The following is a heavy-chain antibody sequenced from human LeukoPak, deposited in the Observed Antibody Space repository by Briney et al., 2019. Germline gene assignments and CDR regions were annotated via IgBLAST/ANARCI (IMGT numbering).Heavy chain of an antibody. CDR3: ARCGAAVTTHFSH. J-gene: IGHJ4*02. Sequence: ALVKVSCKASGYTFSNYGITWARQAPGQGLEHMGWISAADGTTNYAQKVQGRVTMTTDTSTSTAYMELRSLRSDDTAVYYCARCGAAVTTHFSHWGQGTLVTVSS. D-gene: IGHD4-17*01. CDR1: GYTFSNYG. CDR2: ISAADGTT. V-gene: IGHV1-18*01.